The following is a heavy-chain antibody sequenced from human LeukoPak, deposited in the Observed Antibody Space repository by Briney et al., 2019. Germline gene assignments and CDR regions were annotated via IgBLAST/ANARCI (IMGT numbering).Heavy chain of an antibody. CDR3: ARGRAFFD. D-gene: IGHD3-3*02. J-gene: IGHJ4*02. Sequence: PSETLSLTCAVCGSFSGYYWSWIRQPPGKGLEWVGEINHSGSTNYNPSLKSRVTISFDTSKNQFSLKLSSVTAADTAVYYCARGRAFFDWGQGTLVTVSS. CDR1: GSFSGYY. CDR2: INHSGST. V-gene: IGHV4-34*01.